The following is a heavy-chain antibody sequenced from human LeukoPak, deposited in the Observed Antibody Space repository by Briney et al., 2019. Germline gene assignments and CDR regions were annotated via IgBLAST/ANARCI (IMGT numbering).Heavy chain of an antibody. CDR1: GFTFSSYG. J-gene: IGHJ4*02. CDR2: IRHDGTNK. Sequence: PRGSLRLPYAASGFTFSSYGVHWVRQAPGKGLEWVAFIRHDGTNKYNADSVKGRFTISRDNSKNTLYLQMNSLRAEDTAVYYCAKDRGGYSRSWYDYWGQGPRSP. V-gene: IGHV3-30*02. CDR3: AKDRGGYSRSWYDY. D-gene: IGHD6-13*01.